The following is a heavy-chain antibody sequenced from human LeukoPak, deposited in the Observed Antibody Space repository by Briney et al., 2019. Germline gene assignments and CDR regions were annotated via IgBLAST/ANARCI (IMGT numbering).Heavy chain of an antibody. CDR2: IYTSGST. CDR3: ARDVVAARGSFDY. CDR1: GDSISGFY. D-gene: IGHD2-2*01. J-gene: IGHJ4*02. V-gene: IGHV4-4*07. Sequence: PSQTLSLTCTVSGDSISGFYWSWIRQAAGEGLERIGHIYTSGSTNYNPSLKSRVTMSVDMSENQFSLKLRSVTAADTAVYYCARDVVAARGSFDYWGQGTLVTVSS.